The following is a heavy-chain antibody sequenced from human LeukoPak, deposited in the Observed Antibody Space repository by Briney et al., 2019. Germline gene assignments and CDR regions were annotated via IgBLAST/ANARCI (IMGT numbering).Heavy chain of an antibody. CDR1: GDSVSSSSYY. V-gene: IGHV4-61*01. CDR2: IYYSGST. J-gene: IGHJ3*02. Sequence: SETLSLTCTVSGDSVSSSSYYWSWVRQPPGKGLEWIGYIYYSGSTNYNPSLKSRVTISVDSSKNQFSLKLSSVTAADTAVCYCAREPYYYGSGTPGAFDIWGQGTMVTVSS. CDR3: AREPYYYGSGTPGAFDI. D-gene: IGHD3-10*01.